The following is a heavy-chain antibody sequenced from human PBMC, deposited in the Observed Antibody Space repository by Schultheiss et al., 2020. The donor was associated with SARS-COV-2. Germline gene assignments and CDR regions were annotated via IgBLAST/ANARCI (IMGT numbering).Heavy chain of an antibody. J-gene: IGHJ4*02. Sequence: GGSLRLSCAASGFTFSNAWMSWVRQAPGKGLEWVGRIKSKTDGGTTDYAAPVKGRFTISRDDSKNTLYLQMNSLKTEDTAVYYCARERERIPAAMSDMTYYFDYWGQGTLVTVSS. CDR2: IKSKTDGGTT. D-gene: IGHD2-2*01. V-gene: IGHV3-15*01. CDR3: ARERERIPAAMSDMTYYFDY. CDR1: GFTFSNAW.